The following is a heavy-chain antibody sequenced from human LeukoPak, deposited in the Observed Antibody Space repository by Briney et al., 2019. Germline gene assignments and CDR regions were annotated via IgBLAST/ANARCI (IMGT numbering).Heavy chain of an antibody. D-gene: IGHD4-23*01. CDR3: GTDYPEVTS. CDR1: GFTFSNAW. V-gene: IGHV3-15*01. J-gene: IGHJ5*02. Sequence: GGSLSLSCAASGFTFSNAWMTWVRQPPGKGLEWAGRVTRGIDGATADYTVPVKGRFTISRDDSRNPLYLQMNRLRVEDTGVYYCGTDYPEVTSWGRGTRVTVSA. CDR2: VTRGIDGATA.